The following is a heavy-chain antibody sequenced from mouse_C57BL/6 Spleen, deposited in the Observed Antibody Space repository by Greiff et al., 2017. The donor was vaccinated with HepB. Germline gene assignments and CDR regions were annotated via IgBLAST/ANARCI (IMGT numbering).Heavy chain of an antibody. CDR2: INYDGSST. Sequence: EVKLMESEGGLVQPGSSMKLSCTASGFTFSDYYMAWVRQVPEKGLEWVANINYDGSSTYYLDSLKSRFIISRDNAKNILYLQMSSLKSEDTATYYCARAMAPWYFDVWGTGTTVTVSS. CDR1: GFTFSDYY. V-gene: IGHV5-16*01. J-gene: IGHJ1*03. CDR3: ARAMAPWYFDV.